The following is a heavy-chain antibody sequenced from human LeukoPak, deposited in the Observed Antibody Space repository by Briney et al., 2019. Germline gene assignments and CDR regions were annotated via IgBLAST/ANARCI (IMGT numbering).Heavy chain of an antibody. CDR3: ARGLRPTYYYGSGSYRPPYYFDY. J-gene: IGHJ4*02. Sequence: ASVKVSCKASGGTFSSYGISWVRQAPGQGLEWMGWISAYNGNTNYAQKLQGRVTMTTDTSTSTAYMELRSLRSDDTAVYYCARGLRPTYYYGSGSYRPPYYFDYWGQGTLVTVSS. CDR2: ISAYNGNT. CDR1: GGTFSSYG. V-gene: IGHV1-18*01. D-gene: IGHD3-10*01.